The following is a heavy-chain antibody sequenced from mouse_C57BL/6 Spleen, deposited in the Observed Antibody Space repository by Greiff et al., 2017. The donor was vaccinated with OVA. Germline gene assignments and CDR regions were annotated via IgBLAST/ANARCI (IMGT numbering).Heavy chain of an antibody. CDR3: ARGGTLYYFDY. V-gene: IGHV3-1*01. D-gene: IGHD3-3*01. CDR2: ISYSGST. Sequence: EVQGVESGPGMVKPSQSLSLTCTVTGYSITSGYDWHWIRHFPGNKLEWMGYISYSGSTNYNPSLKSRISITHDTSKNHFFLKLNSVTTEDTATYYCARGGTLYYFDYWGQGTTLTVSS. CDR1: GYSITSGYD. J-gene: IGHJ2*01.